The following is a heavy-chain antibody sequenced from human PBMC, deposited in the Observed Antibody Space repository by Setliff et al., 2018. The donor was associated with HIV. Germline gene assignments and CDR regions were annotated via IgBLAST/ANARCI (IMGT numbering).Heavy chain of an antibody. V-gene: IGHV4-59*11. Sequence: SETLSLTCTVSGGSISSHYWSWIRQSPGKGLEWIGYFYYSGTTNYNPSLKSRVTLSADTSKNQISLKVKSVTAADTAVYYCARGVVDYDFWSGSGDYYYMDVWGKGTTVTVSS. CDR3: ARGVVDYDFWSGSGDYYYMDV. J-gene: IGHJ6*03. CDR2: FYYSGTT. D-gene: IGHD3-3*01. CDR1: GGSISSHY.